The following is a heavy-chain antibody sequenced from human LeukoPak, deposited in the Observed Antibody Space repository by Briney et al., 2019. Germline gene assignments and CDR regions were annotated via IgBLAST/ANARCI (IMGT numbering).Heavy chain of an antibody. Sequence: ASVKVSCKASGYTFTSYDINWVRQATGQGLEWMGWMNPNSGNTGYAQKFQGRVTITRNTSISTAYMELSSLRSEDTAVYYCARGARRITIFGVVIHYYFDYWGQGTLVTVSS. CDR2: MNPNSGNT. CDR1: GYTFTSYD. V-gene: IGHV1-8*01. J-gene: IGHJ4*02. CDR3: ARGARRITIFGVVIHYYFDY. D-gene: IGHD3-3*01.